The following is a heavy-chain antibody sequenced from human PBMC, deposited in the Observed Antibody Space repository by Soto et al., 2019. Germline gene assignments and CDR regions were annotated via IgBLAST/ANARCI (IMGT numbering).Heavy chain of an antibody. D-gene: IGHD3-10*01. CDR3: TTDPSPYGSGSPVNY. CDR2: IKSKTDGGTT. J-gene: IGHJ4*02. Sequence: PGGSLRLSCAASGFTFSNAWTSWVRQAPGKGLEWVGRIKSKTDGGTTDYAAPVKGRFTISRDDSKNTLYLQMNSLKTEDTAVYYCTTDPSPYGSGSPVNYWGQGTLVTVSS. V-gene: IGHV3-15*01. CDR1: GFTFSNAW.